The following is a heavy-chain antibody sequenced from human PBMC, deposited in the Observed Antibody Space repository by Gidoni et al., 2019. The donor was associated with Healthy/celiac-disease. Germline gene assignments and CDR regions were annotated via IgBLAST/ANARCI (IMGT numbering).Heavy chain of an antibody. Sequence: EVQLVESGGGVVRPGGSLRLSCAASGFTFVDYGLGWVRQAPGKGLEWVSGFNWNGGSTGYADSVKGRFTISRDNAKNSLYLQMNSLRAEDTALYYCARELGYYDSSGYYYEGWFDPWGQGTLVTVSS. CDR3: ARELGYYDSSGYYYEGWFDP. J-gene: IGHJ5*02. V-gene: IGHV3-20*04. CDR1: GFTFVDYG. D-gene: IGHD3-22*01. CDR2: FNWNGGST.